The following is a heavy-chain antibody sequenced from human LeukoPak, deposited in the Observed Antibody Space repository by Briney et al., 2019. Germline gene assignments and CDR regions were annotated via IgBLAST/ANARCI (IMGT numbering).Heavy chain of an antibody. J-gene: IGHJ4*02. CDR3: ASQPPNYGGNPEPFDY. V-gene: IGHV1-46*01. Sequence: ASVTVSFTASGYTFTVYYMHWVRQAPGQGLEWMGLINPSGGSTSYAQKFQGRVTMTRDTSTSTVYMELSSLRSEDTAVYYCASQPPNYGGNPEPFDYWGQGTLVTVSS. CDR1: GYTFTVYY. D-gene: IGHD4-23*01. CDR2: INPSGGST.